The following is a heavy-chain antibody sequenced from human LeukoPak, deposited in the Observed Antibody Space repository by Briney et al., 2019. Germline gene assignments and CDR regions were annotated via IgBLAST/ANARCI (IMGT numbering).Heavy chain of an antibody. CDR1: GFTFSSYA. CDR2: IIPIFGTA. Sequence: GGSLRLSCAASGFTFSSYAISWVRQAPGQGLEWMGGIIPIFGTANYAQKFQGRVTITADKSTSTAYMELSSLRSEDTAVYYCARIQGFSRYYFDYWGQGTLVTVSS. CDR3: ARIQGFSRYYFDY. D-gene: IGHD2/OR15-2a*01. V-gene: IGHV1-69*06. J-gene: IGHJ4*02.